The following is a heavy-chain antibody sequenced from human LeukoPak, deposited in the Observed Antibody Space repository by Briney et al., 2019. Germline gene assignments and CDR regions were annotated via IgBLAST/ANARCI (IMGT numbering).Heavy chain of an antibody. Sequence: GGSLRLSCAASGFTFSSYAMHWVRRAPGKGLEWVANIKKDGSEKYYVDSVKGRFTISRDNAKNSLYLQMNSLRAEDTAVYYCARDLYRIVVVPHYFDYWGQGTLVTVSS. J-gene: IGHJ4*02. CDR3: ARDLYRIVVVPHYFDY. D-gene: IGHD3-22*01. CDR2: IKKDGSEK. CDR1: GFTFSSYA. V-gene: IGHV3-7*01.